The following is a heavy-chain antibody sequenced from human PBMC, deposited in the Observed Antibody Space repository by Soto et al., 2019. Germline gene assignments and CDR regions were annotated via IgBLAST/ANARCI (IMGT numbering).Heavy chain of an antibody. D-gene: IGHD3-3*01. CDR1: GFSLSSYA. J-gene: IGHJ6*03. V-gene: IGHV3-23*01. CDR2: ISGSGGST. CDR3: AKVTYYDFWSGYRAHYYMDV. Sequence: GGSLRLSCAASGFSLSSYAMSWVRQAPGKGLEWVSAISGSGGSTYYADSVKGRFTISRDNSKNTLYLQMNSLRAEDTAVYYCAKVTYYDFWSGYRAHYYMDVWGKGTTVTVSS.